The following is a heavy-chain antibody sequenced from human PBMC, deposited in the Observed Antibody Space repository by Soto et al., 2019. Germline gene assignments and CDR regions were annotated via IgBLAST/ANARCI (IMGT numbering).Heavy chain of an antibody. CDR3: ARDLRTVTTHYYYYGMDV. Sequence: PGGSLRLSCAASGFTFSSYSMNWVRQAPGKGLEWVSSISSSSSYIYYADSVKGRFTISRDNAKNSLYLQMNSLRAEDTAVYYCARDLRTVTTHYYYYGMDVWGQGTTVTVSS. CDR1: GFTFSSYS. V-gene: IGHV3-21*01. J-gene: IGHJ6*02. D-gene: IGHD4-17*01. CDR2: ISSSSSYI.